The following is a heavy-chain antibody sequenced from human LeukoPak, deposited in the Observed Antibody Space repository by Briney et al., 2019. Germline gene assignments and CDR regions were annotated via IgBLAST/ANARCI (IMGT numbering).Heavy chain of an antibody. CDR1: GGAISGRRDY. D-gene: IGHD3-16*01. CDR2: IYYSGST. Sequence: PSETLSLICTVSGGAISGRRDYWGWIRQPPGKGLEWIASIYYSGSTHYNPSLKSRVTISVDTSRNQFSLELRTATAADSAIYYCARNVSRGEPGGAFDIWGQGTMVTVSS. V-gene: IGHV4-39*01. CDR3: ARNVSRGEPGGAFDI. J-gene: IGHJ3*02.